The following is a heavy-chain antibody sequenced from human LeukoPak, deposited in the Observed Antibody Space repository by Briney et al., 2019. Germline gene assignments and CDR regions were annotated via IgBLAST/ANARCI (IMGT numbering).Heavy chain of an antibody. V-gene: IGHV3-48*03. Sequence: GGSLRLSCAASGFTFSSYEMNWVRQAPGKGLEWVSYISSSGSTIYYADSVKGRFTISRDNAKNTLYLQMNSLRAEDTAVYYCARLLRYFDGHDAFDIWGQGTMVTVSS. J-gene: IGHJ3*02. CDR2: ISSSGSTI. D-gene: IGHD3-9*01. CDR1: GFTFSSYE. CDR3: ARLLRYFDGHDAFDI.